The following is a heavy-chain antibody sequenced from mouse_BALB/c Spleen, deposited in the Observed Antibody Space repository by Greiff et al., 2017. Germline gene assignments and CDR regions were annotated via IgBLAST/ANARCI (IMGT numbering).Heavy chain of an antibody. CDR2: ISSGGGST. J-gene: IGHJ2*01. D-gene: IGHD1-1*01. CDR1: GFAFSSYD. V-gene: IGHV5-12-1*01. Sequence: EVKLMESGGGLVKPGGSLKLSCAASGFAFSSYDMSWVRQTPEKRLEWVAYISSGGGSTYYPDTVKGRFTISRDNAKNTLYLQMSSLKSEDTAMYYCARHAAYYYGSRVFDYWGQGTTLTVSS. CDR3: ARHAAYYYGSRVFDY.